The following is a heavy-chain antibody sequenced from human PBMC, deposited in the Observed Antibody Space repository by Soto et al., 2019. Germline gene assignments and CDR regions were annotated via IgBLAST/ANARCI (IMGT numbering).Heavy chain of an antibody. D-gene: IGHD6-19*01. CDR3: ARDPAVSTGWYVDY. CDR2: ISSSCIYM. Sequence: GGTLRLSCAAAGFTFSDHAMNWVRQAAWKGLEWVSSISSSCIYMSYADSVKGRFTISRDNAKNSLYLQLNTLRAEDTAVYCCARDPAVSTGWYVDYWGQGSRVTVSS. J-gene: IGHJ4*02. CDR1: GFTFSDHA. V-gene: IGHV3-21*01.